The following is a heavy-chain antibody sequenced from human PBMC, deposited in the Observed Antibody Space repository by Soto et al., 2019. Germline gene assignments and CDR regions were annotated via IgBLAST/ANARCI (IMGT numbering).Heavy chain of an antibody. CDR3: ARETITIFGVVNPFFY. J-gene: IGHJ4*02. Sequence: ASVKVSCKVSGYTLTELSMHWVRQAPGKGLEWMGGFDPEDGETIYAQKFQGRVTMTEDTSTSTAYMELRSLRSDDTAVYYCARETITIFGVVNPFFYWGQGTLVTVSS. CDR2: FDPEDGET. V-gene: IGHV1-24*01. D-gene: IGHD3-3*01. CDR1: GYTLTELS.